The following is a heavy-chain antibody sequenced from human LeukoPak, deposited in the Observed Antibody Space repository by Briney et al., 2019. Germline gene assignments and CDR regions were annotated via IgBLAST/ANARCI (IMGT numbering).Heavy chain of an antibody. Sequence: ASVKVSCKASGYTFTGYYMHWVRQAPGQGLEWMAWINPNSGGTNYAQKFQGRVTMTRDTSISTAYMELSRLRADDTAVYYCARALAGWFGELSSEFDYWGQGTLVTVSS. CDR2: INPNSGGT. J-gene: IGHJ4*02. CDR1: GYTFTGYY. D-gene: IGHD3-10*01. V-gene: IGHV1-2*02. CDR3: ARALAGWFGELSSEFDY.